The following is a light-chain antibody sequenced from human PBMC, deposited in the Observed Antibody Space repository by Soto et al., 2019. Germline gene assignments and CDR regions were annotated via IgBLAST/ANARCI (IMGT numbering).Light chain of an antibody. V-gene: IGKV3-20*01. J-gene: IGKJ5*01. CDR3: QQYDQWPIT. Sequence: EIVLTQSPGTLSLSPGERATLSCRASQSISSSYLAWYQQKPGQAPRLLIYGASSRATGIPDRFSGSGSGTEFSFTVTSLQSEDFAVYYCQQYDQWPITFGQGTRLEI. CDR2: GAS. CDR1: QSISSSY.